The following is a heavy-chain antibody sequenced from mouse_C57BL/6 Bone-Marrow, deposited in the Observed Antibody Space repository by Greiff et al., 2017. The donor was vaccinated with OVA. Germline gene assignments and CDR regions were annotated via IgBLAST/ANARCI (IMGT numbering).Heavy chain of an antibody. V-gene: IGHV5-12*01. Sequence: EVKLVESGGGLVQPGGSLKLSCAASGFTFSDYYMYWVRQTPEKRLEWVAYISNGGGSTYYPDTVKGRFTISRDNAKNTLYLQMSRLKSEDTAMYYCARLPWYFDVWGTGTTVTVSS. CDR3: ARLPWYFDV. J-gene: IGHJ1*03. CDR2: ISNGGGST. CDR1: GFTFSDYY.